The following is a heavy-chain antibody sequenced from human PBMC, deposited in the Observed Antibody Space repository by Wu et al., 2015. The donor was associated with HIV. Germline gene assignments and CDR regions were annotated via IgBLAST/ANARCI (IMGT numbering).Heavy chain of an antibody. CDR2: INPGSGDT. Sequence: QDQLVQSGAEVKKPGASVRVSCKTSGYTFTGYYIHWVRQAPGQGLEWMGWINPGSGDTSYSQKLQNRVTMTRDTSISTAYMELNRLRFDDTAVYYCARDPQEVSGWYTHWGQGTLVTVSS. CDR1: GYTFTGYY. D-gene: IGHD6-19*01. J-gene: IGHJ4*02. V-gene: IGHV1-2*02. CDR3: ARDPQEVSGWYTH.